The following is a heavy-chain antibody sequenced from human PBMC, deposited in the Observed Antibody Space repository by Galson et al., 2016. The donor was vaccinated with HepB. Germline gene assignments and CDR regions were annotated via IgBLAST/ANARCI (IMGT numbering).Heavy chain of an antibody. Sequence: SLRLSCAASGFTVTRSYMTWVRQAPGKGLEWVSVIYTSGATYYADSAKGRLIMYRNDAKNTVDLQLSSLETEDMDVYYCARGLVGRTTAFDSWGQGTLVTVSS. V-gene: IGHV3-53*04. J-gene: IGHJ4*02. CDR3: ARGLVGRTTAFDS. CDR1: GFTVTRSY. D-gene: IGHD4-11*01. CDR2: IYTSGAT.